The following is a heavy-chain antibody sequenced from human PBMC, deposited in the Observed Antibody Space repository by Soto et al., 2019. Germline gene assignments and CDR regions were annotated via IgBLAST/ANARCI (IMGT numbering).Heavy chain of an antibody. CDR3: AGRGTESYYYYYMGV. CDR1: GGTFSSYT. Sequence: QVQLVQSGAEVKKPGSSVKVSCKASGGTFSSYTISWVRQAPGQGLEWMGRIIPILGIANYAQKFQGRVTITADKSTSTAYMELSGLRSEDTAVYYCAGRGTESYYYYYMGVWGKGTTVTVSS. CDR2: IIPILGIA. D-gene: IGHD3-16*01. J-gene: IGHJ6*03. V-gene: IGHV1-69*02.